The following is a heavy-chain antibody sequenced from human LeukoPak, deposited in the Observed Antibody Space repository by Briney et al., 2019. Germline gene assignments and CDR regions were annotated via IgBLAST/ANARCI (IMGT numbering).Heavy chain of an antibody. CDR2: IYYSGST. V-gene: IGHV4-59*12. J-gene: IGHJ4*02. Sequence: PSETLSLTCTVSGGSISSYYWSWIRQPPGKGLEWIGYIYYSGSTNYNPSLKSRVTISVDTSKNQFSLKLSSVTAADTAVYYCARGYCSGGSCYKANGIDYWGQGTLVTVSS. CDR3: ARGYCSGGSCYKANGIDY. D-gene: IGHD2-15*01. CDR1: GGSISSYY.